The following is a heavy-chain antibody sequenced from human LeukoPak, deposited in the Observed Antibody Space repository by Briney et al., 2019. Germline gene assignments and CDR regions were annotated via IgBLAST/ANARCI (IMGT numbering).Heavy chain of an antibody. CDR1: GGSISGYY. J-gene: IGHJ4*02. V-gene: IGHV4-4*07. Sequence: SETLSLTCTVSGGSISGYYWSWIRQPAGKGLEWIGRIYTSGSTNYNPSLKSRVTMSVDTSKSQFSLKLSSVTAADTAVYYCARDITMVRGVIITDWGQGTLVTVSS. CDR2: IYTSGST. D-gene: IGHD3-10*01. CDR3: ARDITMVRGVIITD.